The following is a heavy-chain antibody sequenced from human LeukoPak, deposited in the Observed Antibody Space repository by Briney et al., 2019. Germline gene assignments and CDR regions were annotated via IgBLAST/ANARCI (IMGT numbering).Heavy chain of an antibody. J-gene: IGHJ5*02. Sequence: ASVKVSCKASGGTFSGYAISWVRQAPGQGLEWMGGIIPIFGTANYAQKFQGRVTITADESTSTAYMELSSLRSEDTAVYYCAREQAASWTRYNWFDPWGQGTLVTVSS. CDR2: IIPIFGTA. D-gene: IGHD2-2*01. V-gene: IGHV1-69*13. CDR3: AREQAASWTRYNWFDP. CDR1: GGTFSGYA.